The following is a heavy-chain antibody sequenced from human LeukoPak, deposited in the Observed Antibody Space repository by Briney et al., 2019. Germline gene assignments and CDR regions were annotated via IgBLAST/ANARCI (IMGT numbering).Heavy chain of an antibody. CDR1: GFTFSGSA. V-gene: IGHV3-73*01. Sequence: EGSLRLSCAASGFTFSGSAMHWVRQASGKGLEWVGRIRSKANSYATAYAESVKGRFTISRDDSKNTAYLQMNSLKTEDTAVYYCSSTDWGYFQHWGQGTLVTVSS. J-gene: IGHJ1*01. CDR2: IRSKANSYAT. CDR3: SSTDWGYFQH. D-gene: IGHD7-27*01.